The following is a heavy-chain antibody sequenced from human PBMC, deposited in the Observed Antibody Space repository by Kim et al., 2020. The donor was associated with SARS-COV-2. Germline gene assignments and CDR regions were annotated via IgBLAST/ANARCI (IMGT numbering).Heavy chain of an antibody. CDR3: ARDQVDGYSPYYFDY. J-gene: IGHJ4*02. V-gene: IGHV3-21*01. Sequence: DSVKGRFTISRDNAKNSLYLQMNSLRAEDTAVYYCARDQVDGYSPYYFDYWGQGTLVTVSS. D-gene: IGHD4-4*01.